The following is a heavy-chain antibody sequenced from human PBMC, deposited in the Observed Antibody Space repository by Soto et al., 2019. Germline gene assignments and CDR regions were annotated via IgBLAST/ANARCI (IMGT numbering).Heavy chain of an antibody. D-gene: IGHD3-16*01. J-gene: IGHJ6*03. V-gene: IGHV3-11*01. CDR2: ISSSGSTI. CDR3: ARGRLGPADYYYYIDV. CDR1: GFTFTDYY. Sequence: QVQLVKSGGGLVNPGGSLRLSCAASGFTFTDYYMSWIRQAPGKGLEWVSYISSSGSTIYYADSVKGRFTISRDNAKNSLYLQMNSLRAEDTAVYYCARGRLGPADYYYYIDVWCKGTTVTVSS.